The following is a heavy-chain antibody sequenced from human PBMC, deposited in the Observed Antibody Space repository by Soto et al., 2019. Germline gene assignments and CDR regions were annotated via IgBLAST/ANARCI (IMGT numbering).Heavy chain of an antibody. CDR3: ARGPTEYYDNSGNYFLDY. CDR1: GYTFTTYG. D-gene: IGHD3-22*01. Sequence: QVQLVQSGAEVKKPGASVKVSCKASGYTFTTYGMSWVRQAPGQGLDWMGWISTYNGNTKYAERLQGRVTMTTDTTTSTAYMKLRSLRSDDTAVYYCARGPTEYYDNSGNYFLDYWGQGTLVTVSS. J-gene: IGHJ4*02. V-gene: IGHV1-18*01. CDR2: ISTYNGNT.